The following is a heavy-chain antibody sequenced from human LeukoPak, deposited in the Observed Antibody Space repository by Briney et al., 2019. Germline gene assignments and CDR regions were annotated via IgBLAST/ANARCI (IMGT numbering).Heavy chain of an antibody. CDR3: VRVGSGATRADTLDL. CDR2: IGAAGSHI. Sequence: GGSLRLSCAASGFTFSAYSMNWVRQAPGEGLEWVSSIGAAGSHIYYADSMKGRFTISRDNAKGSLFLQMNSLRAEDTGIYYCVRVGSGATRADTLDLWGQGTMVTVSS. D-gene: IGHD6-19*01. J-gene: IGHJ3*01. CDR1: GFTFSAYS. V-gene: IGHV3-21*01.